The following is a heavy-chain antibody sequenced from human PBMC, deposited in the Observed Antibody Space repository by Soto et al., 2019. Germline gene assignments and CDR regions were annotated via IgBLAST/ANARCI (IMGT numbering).Heavy chain of an antibody. CDR2: INAGNGNT. Sequence: ASVKVSCKASGYTFTSYAMHWVRQAPGQRLEWMGWINAGNGNTKYSQKFQGRVTITRDTSAGTAYMELSSLRSDDTAVYYCASEMTYYDFWSGYSSNWFDPWGQGTLVTVSS. D-gene: IGHD3-3*01. V-gene: IGHV1-3*01. CDR1: GYTFTSYA. CDR3: ASEMTYYDFWSGYSSNWFDP. J-gene: IGHJ5*02.